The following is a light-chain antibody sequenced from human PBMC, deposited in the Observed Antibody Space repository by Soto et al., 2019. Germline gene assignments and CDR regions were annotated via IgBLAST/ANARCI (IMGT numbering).Light chain of an antibody. CDR3: QQYKKWPPLT. V-gene: IGKV3D-15*01. Sequence: EIVMTHSPATLSVSPGERATLSCRASETIDRNLAWYQHKPGQAPRLLIHGASIRATGVPGRFSGSGFRTEFTRIIRSPQSEDVGIYYCQQYKKWPPLTFGGGTKVEIK. CDR1: ETIDRN. CDR2: GAS. J-gene: IGKJ4*01.